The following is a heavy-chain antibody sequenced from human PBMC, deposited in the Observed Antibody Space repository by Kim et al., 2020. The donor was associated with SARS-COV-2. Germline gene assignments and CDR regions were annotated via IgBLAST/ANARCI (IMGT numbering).Heavy chain of an antibody. CDR3: ARAGYSYGTLGY. J-gene: IGHJ4*02. D-gene: IGHD5-18*01. Sequence: TNYSPALKSRLTMSFDTSKNQFSLNLDSVTAADTAVYFCARAGYSYGTLGYWGQGTLVTVSS. V-gene: IGHV4-34*01. CDR2: T.